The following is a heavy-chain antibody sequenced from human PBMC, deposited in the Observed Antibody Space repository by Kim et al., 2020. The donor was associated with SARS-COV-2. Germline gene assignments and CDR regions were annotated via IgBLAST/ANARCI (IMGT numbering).Heavy chain of an antibody. CDR1: GGSISNYY. D-gene: IGHD3-22*01. CDR2: ISHSGST. J-gene: IGHJ5*02. V-gene: IGHV4-59*08. CDR3: ARGAIVGVDP. Sequence: SETLSLTCTVSGGSISNYYWSWIRQPPGKGLEWIGYISHSGSTNYNPSLKSRVTISIDTSKNQFSLNLSSVTATDTAVYYCARGAIVGVDPWGQGTLVTVSS.